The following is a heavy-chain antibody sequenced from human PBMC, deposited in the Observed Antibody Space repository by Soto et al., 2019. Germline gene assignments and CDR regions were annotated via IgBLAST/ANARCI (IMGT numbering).Heavy chain of an antibody. D-gene: IGHD6-19*01. CDR3: ARGDSSGWHYYGMDV. CDR1: GDSVSSGSYY. Sequence: QVQLQESGPGLVKPSETLSLTCTVSGDSVSSGSYYWSWIRQPPGKGLEWIGYINYSGSTNYNPSLKCRVSISVDTSKNQFSLNLRSVTAADTAVYYCARGDSSGWHYYGMDVWGQGTTVTVSS. J-gene: IGHJ6*02. CDR2: INYSGST. V-gene: IGHV4-61*01.